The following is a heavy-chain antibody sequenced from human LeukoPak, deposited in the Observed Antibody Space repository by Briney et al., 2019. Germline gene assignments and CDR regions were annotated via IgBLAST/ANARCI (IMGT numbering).Heavy chain of an antibody. D-gene: IGHD2-2*02. CDR3: ARWDCSSTSCYSIY. CDR1: GGAFSSYA. CDR2: IIPIFGTA. V-gene: IGHV1-69*13. Sequence: ASVKVSCKASGGAFSSYAISWVRQAPGQGLEWMGGIIPIFGTANYAQKFQGRVTITADESTSTAYMELSSLRSEDTAVYYCARWDCSSTSCYSIYWGQRTLVTVSS. J-gene: IGHJ4*02.